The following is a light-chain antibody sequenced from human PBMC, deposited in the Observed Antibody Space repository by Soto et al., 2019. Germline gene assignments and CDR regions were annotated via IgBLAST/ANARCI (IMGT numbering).Light chain of an antibody. CDR1: QSLFSY. Sequence: EIVLTQSPATLYLSPGERATLSCRASQSLFSYLAWFQQKPGQAPRLLIYDASTRAAGIPARFSGSGSGTDFTLTISSLEPEDFAIYYCQQRRNLPWTFGPGTKVDIK. J-gene: IGKJ3*01. CDR3: QQRRNLPWT. V-gene: IGKV3-11*01. CDR2: DAS.